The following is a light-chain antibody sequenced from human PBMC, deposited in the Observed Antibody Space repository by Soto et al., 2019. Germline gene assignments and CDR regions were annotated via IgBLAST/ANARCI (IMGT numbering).Light chain of an antibody. CDR1: QSISTY. CDR2: TTS. CDR3: QQSFTTSWT. Sequence: DIQMTQSPSSLSASIGDRVTITCRASQSISTYLNWYQQKPGRSPKLLIYTTSNLQSGVPSRFSGSGSGTDFTLTISSLQPEDFGTYYCQQSFTTSWTFGQGTKVEIK. J-gene: IGKJ1*01. V-gene: IGKV1-39*01.